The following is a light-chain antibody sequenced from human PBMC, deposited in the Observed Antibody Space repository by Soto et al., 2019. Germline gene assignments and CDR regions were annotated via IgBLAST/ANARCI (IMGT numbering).Light chain of an antibody. V-gene: IGLV2-8*01. J-gene: IGLJ2*01. Sequence: QSVLTQAPSASGSPGQSVTISCTGTSSDVGGYNYVSWYQQHPGKAPKLMISEVSKRPSGVPDRFSGSKSGNTASLTVSGLQAEDEADYYCSSFAGNNNLVFGGGTKLTVL. CDR3: SSFAGNNNLV. CDR1: SSDVGGYNY. CDR2: EVS.